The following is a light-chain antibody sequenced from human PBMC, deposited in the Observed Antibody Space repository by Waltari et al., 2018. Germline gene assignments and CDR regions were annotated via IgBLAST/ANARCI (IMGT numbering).Light chain of an antibody. J-gene: IGKJ1*01. CDR1: QGISSY. V-gene: IGKV1-9*01. CDR2: AAS. Sequence: IQLTKSPSFLSASVGARVTITCRASQGISSYLAWYQQKPGKATKRLIYAASTLQSGVPTRCSGSGSGTEFTLTSSSLQPEDFATYYCQQLNSYPWSFGQGTKVEIK. CDR3: QQLNSYPWS.